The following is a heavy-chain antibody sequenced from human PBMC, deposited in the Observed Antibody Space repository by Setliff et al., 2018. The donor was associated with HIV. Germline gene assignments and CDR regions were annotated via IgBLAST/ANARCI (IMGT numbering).Heavy chain of an antibody. CDR3: ARQSGYTRGWDIFGLVAGSFDI. CDR2: IYYSGNT. V-gene: IGHV4-34*01. CDR1: GESFSGYY. Sequence: SETLSLTCAVYGESFSGYYWSWIRLPPGKGLEWIGTIYYSGNTYYRPSLKSRVTVSIDTSKNQFSLRLNSVTAADTAVYYCARQSGYTRGWDIFGLVAGSFDIWGQGTMVTVSS. D-gene: IGHD3-3*01. J-gene: IGHJ3*02.